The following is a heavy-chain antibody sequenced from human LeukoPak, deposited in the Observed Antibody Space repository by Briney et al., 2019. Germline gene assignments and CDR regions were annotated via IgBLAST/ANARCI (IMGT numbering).Heavy chain of an antibody. V-gene: IGHV5-51*01. CDR3: ASEYCRGCNCYFNY. J-gene: IGHJ4*02. D-gene: IGHD2-15*01. CDR1: EYSFATYW. CDR2: ILPGDSDT. Sequence: GDSLNISCRGSEYSFATYWIGWVRQMPEQGLEWMEIILPGDSDTSESPSCQGQGTISAVQAIRSACLRWISLYVSATAIYYCASEYCRGCNCYFNYWGQGNVVTVSS.